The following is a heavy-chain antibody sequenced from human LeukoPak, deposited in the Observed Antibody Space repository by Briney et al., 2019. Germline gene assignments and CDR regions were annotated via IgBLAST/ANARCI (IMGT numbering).Heavy chain of an antibody. CDR3: ARDLADDYVWGSYRRFDY. CDR2: ISSSSSTI. CDR1: GFTFSSYS. J-gene: IGHJ4*02. V-gene: IGHV3-48*02. Sequence: GGSLRLSCAASGFTFSSYSMNWVRQAPGKGLEWVSYISSSSSTIYYADSVKGRFTISRDNAKNSLYLQMNSLRDEDTAVYYCARDLADDYVWGSYRRFDYWGQGTLVTVSS. D-gene: IGHD3-16*02.